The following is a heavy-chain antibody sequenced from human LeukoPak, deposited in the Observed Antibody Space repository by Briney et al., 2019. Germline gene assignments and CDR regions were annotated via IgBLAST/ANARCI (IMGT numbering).Heavy chain of an antibody. CDR3: ARDYYDSSGYYGFDY. D-gene: IGHD3-22*01. V-gene: IGHV3-66*01. CDR1: GFTVSSNY. CDR2: IYSGGST. Sequence: GGSLRLSHAASGFTVSSNYMSWVRHAPGKGLEWGLVIYSGGSTYYAGSVQGRFTISRDNSKNTLYLEMNSLRAEDTAVYYCARDYYDSSGYYGFDYWGQGTLVTVSS. J-gene: IGHJ4*02.